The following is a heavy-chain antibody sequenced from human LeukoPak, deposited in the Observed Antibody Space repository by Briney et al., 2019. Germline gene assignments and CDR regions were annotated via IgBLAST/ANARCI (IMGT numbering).Heavy chain of an antibody. V-gene: IGHV4-34*01. CDR2: INHSGST. CDR3: ARLARSYSLYYCDYIDV. CDR1: GGSFSGYY. D-gene: IGHD1-26*01. J-gene: IGHJ6*03. Sequence: SETLSLTCAVYGGSFSGYYWSWIRQPPGKGLEWIGEINHSGSTNYNPSLKSRVTISVDTSKNQFSLKLSSVTAADTAVYYYARLARSYSLYYCDYIDVWGKGTTVTISS.